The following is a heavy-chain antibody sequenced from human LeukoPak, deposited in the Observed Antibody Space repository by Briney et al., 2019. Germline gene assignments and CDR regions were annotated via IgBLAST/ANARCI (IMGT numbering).Heavy chain of an antibody. J-gene: IGHJ4*02. V-gene: IGHV1-18*01. CDR1: GYTFTSYG. D-gene: IGHD2-2*01. CDR2: ISAYNGNT. CDR3: ARGLWGEYCSSTSCHPVRRELDY. Sequence: ASVKVSCKASGYTFTSYGISWVRQAPGQGLEWMGWISAYNGNTNYAQKLQGRVTMTTDTSTSTAYMELRSLRSDDTAVYYCARGLWGEYCSSTSCHPVRRELDYWGQGTLVTVSS.